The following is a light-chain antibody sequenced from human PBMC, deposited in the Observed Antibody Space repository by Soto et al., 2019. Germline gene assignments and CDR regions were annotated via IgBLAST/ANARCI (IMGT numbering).Light chain of an antibody. CDR1: QTLRRTY. Sequence: EIVLMQSPGTLSLSPGERATLSCRASQTLRRTYIAWYQQKPGQAPRVLIYGASKSATGIPDRFSGSVSGTDFSLTISRLEPEDFAVYYCHQYDNAPQTYGQGTKVEIK. CDR2: GAS. CDR3: HQYDNAPQT. J-gene: IGKJ2*01. V-gene: IGKV3-20*01.